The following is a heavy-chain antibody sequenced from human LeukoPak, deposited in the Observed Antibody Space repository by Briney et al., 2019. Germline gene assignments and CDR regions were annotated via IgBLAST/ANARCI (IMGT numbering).Heavy chain of an antibody. D-gene: IGHD3-10*01. J-gene: IGHJ5*02. CDR3: AKAGSSSFGESNWFDP. Sequence: PGGSLRLSCAAPGFTFRSYGMHWVRQAPGKGLEGVAFIRYDGSNKYYADSVKGRFTISRDNSKNTLYLQMNSLRAEDTAVYYYAKAGSSSFGESNWFDPWGQGTLVTVSS. CDR2: IRYDGSNK. CDR1: GFTFRSYG. V-gene: IGHV3-30*02.